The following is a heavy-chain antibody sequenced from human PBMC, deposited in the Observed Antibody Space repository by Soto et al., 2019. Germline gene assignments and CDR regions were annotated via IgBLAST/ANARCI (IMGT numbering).Heavy chain of an antibody. J-gene: IGHJ4*02. D-gene: IGHD4-17*01. CDR3: IGEHDGVLD. V-gene: IGHV3-72*01. CDR1: GFTFSAYY. CDR2: IRNKANSYTT. Sequence: EVQLVESGGGLVQPGGSLRLSCAASGFTFSAYYMNWVRQAPGKGREWVARIRNKANSYTTEYAASVKGRFTISRDDSKTSLSLQMNSLKTEDTAMYYCIGEHDGVLDWGQGTLFTVSS.